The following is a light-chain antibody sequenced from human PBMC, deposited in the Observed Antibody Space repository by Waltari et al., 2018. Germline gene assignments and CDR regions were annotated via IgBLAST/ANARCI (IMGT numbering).Light chain of an antibody. CDR3: QQSFSSPWT. Sequence: DIQMTQSPPSLSASVGDTITITCRASQDVGTHVNLYQYKPPKAPKLLIFVASSLQRGVPSRFSGRGSGTDFTLTVSSLQPEDFTTYCCQQSFSSPWTFGPGTQV. J-gene: IGKJ1*01. V-gene: IGKV1-39*01. CDR1: QDVGTH. CDR2: VAS.